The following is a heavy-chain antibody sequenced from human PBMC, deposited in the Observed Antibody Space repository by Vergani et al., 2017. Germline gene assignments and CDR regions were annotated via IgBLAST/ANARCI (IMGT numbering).Heavy chain of an antibody. CDR2: IYYSGST. D-gene: IGHD2-21*01. CDR1: GGSISSYY. J-gene: IGHJ6*02. Sequence: QVQLQESGPGLVKPSQTLSLTCTVSGGSISSYYWSWIRQPPGKGLEWIGYIYYSGSTNYNPSLKSRVTISVDTSKNQFSLKLSSVTAADTAVYYCAGSINTYYYYYGMDVWGQGTTVTVSS. V-gene: IGHV4-59*08. CDR3: AGSINTYYYYYGMDV.